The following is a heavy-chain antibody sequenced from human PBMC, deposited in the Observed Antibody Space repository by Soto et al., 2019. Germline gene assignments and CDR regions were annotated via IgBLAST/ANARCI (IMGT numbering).Heavy chain of an antibody. Sequence: QVTLKESGPVLVRPTETLTLPCTVAGFSLTNAGLGVSWIRQHPGKALEWLAHIFSSDTKNFNPSLNNRLTIFKDTSKSQVVLTMTTMDPVDTATYFCARAEDAYSVDYWGRGTLVTVSS. CDR3: ARAEDAYSVDY. J-gene: IGHJ4*02. D-gene: IGHD3-16*01. V-gene: IGHV2-26*01. CDR2: IFSSDTK. CDR1: GFSLTNAGLG.